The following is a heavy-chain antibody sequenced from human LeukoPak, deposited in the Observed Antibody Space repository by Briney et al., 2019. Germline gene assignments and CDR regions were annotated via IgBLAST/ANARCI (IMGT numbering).Heavy chain of an antibody. CDR2: INPNSGGT. Sequence: ASVKVSCKASGYTFTGYYMHWVRQAPGQGLEWMGWINPNSGGTNYAQKFQGWVTMTRDTSISTAYMELSRLRSEDTAVYYCARWGSGYSRNWFDPWGQGTLVTVSS. CDR1: GYTFTGYY. V-gene: IGHV1-2*04. J-gene: IGHJ5*02. CDR3: ARWGSGYSRNWFDP. D-gene: IGHD3-22*01.